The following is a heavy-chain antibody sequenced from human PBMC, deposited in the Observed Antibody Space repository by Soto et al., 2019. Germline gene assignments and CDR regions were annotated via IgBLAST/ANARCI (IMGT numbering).Heavy chain of an antibody. D-gene: IGHD3-16*01. CDR2: LKSETDGGTA. CDR1: GFTFIDAW. CDR3: MTAPGLNVLF. J-gene: IGHJ4*02. V-gene: IGHV3-15*01. Sequence: EVQLVESGGGLVKPGGSLRLSCVGSGFTFIDAWMSWVRQAPGKGLEWVGRLKSETDGGTADYAAPVEGRFNISRDDSKNPLSLQMHSLKSEATAVYYCMTAPGLNVLFWGQGALVTVSS.